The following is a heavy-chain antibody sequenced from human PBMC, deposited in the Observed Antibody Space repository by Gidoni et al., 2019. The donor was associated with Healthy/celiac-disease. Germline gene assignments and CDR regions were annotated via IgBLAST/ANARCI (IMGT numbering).Heavy chain of an antibody. D-gene: IGHD2-15*01. CDR3: ASSVVVAAYDAFDI. CDR2: FIPILGIA. J-gene: IGHJ3*02. Sequence: QVQLVQSGAEVKKPGSSVKVSCKASGGTFSSYAISWVRQAPGQGLEWMGRFIPILGIANYAQKFQGRVTITADKSTSTAYMELSSLRSEDTAVYYCASSVVVAAYDAFDIWGQGTMVTVSS. V-gene: IGHV1-69*04. CDR1: GGTFSSYA.